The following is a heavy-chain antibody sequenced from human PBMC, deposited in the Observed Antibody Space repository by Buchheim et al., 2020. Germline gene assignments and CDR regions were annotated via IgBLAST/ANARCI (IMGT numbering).Heavy chain of an antibody. CDR3: ARDRRTSGWYEVYYYYGMDV. V-gene: IGHV4-61*02. J-gene: IGHJ6*02. CDR1: GGSISSGAYY. CDR2: IYTSGST. Sequence: QVQLQESGPGLVKPSQTLSLTCTVSGGSISSGAYYWSWIRQHPGKGLEWIGRIYTSGSTNYNPSLKSRVTMSVDTSKNQFSLKLSSVTAADTAVYYCARDRRTSGWYEVYYYYGMDVWGQGTT. D-gene: IGHD6-19*01.